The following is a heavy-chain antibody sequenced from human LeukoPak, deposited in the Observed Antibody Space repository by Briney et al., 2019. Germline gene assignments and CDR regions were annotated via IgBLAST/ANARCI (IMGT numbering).Heavy chain of an antibody. V-gene: IGHV3-7*03. J-gene: IGHJ4*02. Sequence: GGSLRLSCAASGFTFSSYWMSWVRQAPGKGLEWAANIKQDGSEKYYVDSVKGRFTISRDNAKNSLYLQMNSLRAEDTAVYYCAKASYGDYTFDYWGQGTLVTVSS. CDR1: GFTFSSYW. D-gene: IGHD4-17*01. CDR3: AKASYGDYTFDY. CDR2: IKQDGSEK.